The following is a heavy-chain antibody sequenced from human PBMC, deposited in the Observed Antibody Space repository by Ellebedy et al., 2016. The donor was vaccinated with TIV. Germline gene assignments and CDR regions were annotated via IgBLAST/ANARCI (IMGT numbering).Heavy chain of an antibody. D-gene: IGHD3-22*01. CDR3: ARLSYDTSGPPPNWYFDL. J-gene: IGHJ2*01. Sequence: KVSCKGSGYSFTNFWIGWVRQMPGKGLEWMGIIYPSDSDTRYSPSFQGQVTFSADKSISTAYLQWSSLRASDTAMYYCARLSYDTSGPPPNWYFDLWGRGTLVTVSS. CDR1: GYSFTNFW. CDR2: IYPSDSDT. V-gene: IGHV5-51*01.